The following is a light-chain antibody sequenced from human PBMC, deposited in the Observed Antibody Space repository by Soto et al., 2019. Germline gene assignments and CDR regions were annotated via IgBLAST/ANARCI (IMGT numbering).Light chain of an antibody. CDR3: QQYNNWLWT. Sequence: EIVMTQSPATLSVSPGARATLSSTASQSVSSNLAWYQQNPGQAPRLLIYGASTRATGIPARFSGSGYGTEFTLTISSLQSEDFAVYYCQQYNNWLWTFGQGTKVEIK. CDR2: GAS. CDR1: QSVSSN. J-gene: IGKJ1*01. V-gene: IGKV3-15*01.